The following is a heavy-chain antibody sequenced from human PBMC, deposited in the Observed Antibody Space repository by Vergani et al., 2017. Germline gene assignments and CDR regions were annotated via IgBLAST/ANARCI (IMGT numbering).Heavy chain of an antibody. CDR1: GFTFSSYA. Sequence: VQLLESGGGLVQPGRSLRLSCAASGFTFSSYAMHWVRQAPGKGLEWVAVISYDGSNKYYADSVKGRFTISRDTSKNMLYLQMNSLRAEDTAVYYCATYRDGYLDYWGQGTLVTVSS. V-gene: IGHV3-30*04. J-gene: IGHJ4*02. CDR2: ISYDGSNK. CDR3: ATYRDGYLDY. D-gene: IGHD5-24*01.